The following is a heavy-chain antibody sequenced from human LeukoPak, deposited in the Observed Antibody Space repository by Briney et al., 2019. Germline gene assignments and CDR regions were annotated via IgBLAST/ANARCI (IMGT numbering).Heavy chain of an antibody. V-gene: IGHV4-59*01. J-gene: IGHJ3*02. CDR2: ISYSETT. CDR3: ARDKGLPQAFDI. D-gene: IGHD5/OR15-5a*01. CDR1: GFTFSSYA. Sequence: GSLRLSCAASGFTFSSYAMGWIRQPPGKGLEYIGYISYSETTSYNPSLKSRVTISVDTSKNQFSLKLTSVTAADTAVYYCARDKGLPQAFDIWGQGTMVTVSS.